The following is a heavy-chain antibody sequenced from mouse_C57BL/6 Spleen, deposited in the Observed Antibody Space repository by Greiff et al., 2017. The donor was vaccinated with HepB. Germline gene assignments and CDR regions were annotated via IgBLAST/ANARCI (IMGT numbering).Heavy chain of an antibody. D-gene: IGHD2-3*01. CDR2: IYPRSGNT. CDR3: ARDDGYSYYYAMDY. J-gene: IGHJ4*01. Sequence: LQESGAELARPGASVKLSCKASGYTFTSYGISWVKQRTGQGLEWIGEIYPRSGNTYYNEKFKGKATLTADKSSSTAYMELRSLTSEDSAVYFCARDDGYSYYYAMDYWGQGTSVTVSS. V-gene: IGHV1-81*01. CDR1: GYTFTSYG.